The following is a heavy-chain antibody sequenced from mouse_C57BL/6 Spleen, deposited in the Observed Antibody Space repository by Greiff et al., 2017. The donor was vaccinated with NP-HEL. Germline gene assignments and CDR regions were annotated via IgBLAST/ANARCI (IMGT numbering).Heavy chain of an antibody. CDR1: GYSFTSYY. J-gene: IGHJ2*01. CDR3: DRSYGSCPLDY. Sequence: QVQLKQSGPELVKPGASVKISCKASGYSFTSYYIHWVKQRPGQGLEWIGWIYPGSGNTKYNEKFKGKATLTADTSSSTAYMQLSSLTSEDSAVYYYDRSYGSCPLDYWGQGTTLTVSS. D-gene: IGHD1-1*01. CDR2: IYPGSGNT. V-gene: IGHV1-66*01.